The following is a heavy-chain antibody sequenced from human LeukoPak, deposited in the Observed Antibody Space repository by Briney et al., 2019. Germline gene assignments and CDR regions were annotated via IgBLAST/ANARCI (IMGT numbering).Heavy chain of an antibody. V-gene: IGHV4-59*12. Sequence: SETLSLTCTVSGGSISSYYWSWIRQPPGKGLEWIRYIYYSGSTNYNPSPKSRVTMSVDTSKNQFSLKLSSVTAADTAVYYCARASPTTNKGAYGWFDPWGQGTLVTVSS. CDR1: GGSISSYY. CDR2: IYYSGST. J-gene: IGHJ5*02. CDR3: ARASPTTNKGAYGWFDP. D-gene: IGHD1-14*01.